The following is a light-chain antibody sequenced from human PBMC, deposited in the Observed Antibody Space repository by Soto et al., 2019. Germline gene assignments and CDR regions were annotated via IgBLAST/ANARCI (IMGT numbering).Light chain of an antibody. J-gene: IGKJ4*01. Sequence: EIVLTQSPAPLSLSPRERATLSCRVSQSVSSNLAWYQQKPGQAPRPLIYGASTRATGIPARFSGSGSGTEFTLTISSLQSEDFAVYYCQQYNNWPPLTFGGGTKVDI. CDR3: QQYNNWPPLT. V-gene: IGKV3D-15*01. CDR2: GAS. CDR1: QSVSSN.